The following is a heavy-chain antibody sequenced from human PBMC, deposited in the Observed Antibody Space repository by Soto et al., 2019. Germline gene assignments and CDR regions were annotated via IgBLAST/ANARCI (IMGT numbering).Heavy chain of an antibody. Sequence: EVQLVESGGGLVEPGRSLRLSCTASGFTFGDYAMSWFRQAPGKGLEWVSFIRSRASGGTTEDAASVKGRFTVSRDDSKTIAYLEMNGLKTEDTAVYYCSRQQLVDGYFDLWGRGTLVTVSS. CDR3: SRQQLVDGYFDL. V-gene: IGHV3-49*03. D-gene: IGHD6-6*01. CDR2: IRSRASGGTT. J-gene: IGHJ2*01. CDR1: GFTFGDYA.